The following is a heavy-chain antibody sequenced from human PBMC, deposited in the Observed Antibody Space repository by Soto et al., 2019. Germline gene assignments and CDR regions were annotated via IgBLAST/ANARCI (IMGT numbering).Heavy chain of an antibody. D-gene: IGHD1-26*01. Sequence: QVQLQESGPGLVKPSQTLSLTCTVSGVSVASGYYWTWIRQHPGKGPEWIGNIYHSGTTNYNPSLKSRVSISIDTSKNQFFLKLTSVTAADTAVYYCARDDWEKGGMDVWGQGTTVTVSS. CDR2: IYHSGTT. CDR1: GVSVASGYY. CDR3: ARDDWEKGGMDV. J-gene: IGHJ6*02. V-gene: IGHV4-31*03.